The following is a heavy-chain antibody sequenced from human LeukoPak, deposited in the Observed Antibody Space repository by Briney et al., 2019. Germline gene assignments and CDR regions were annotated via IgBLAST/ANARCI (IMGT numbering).Heavy chain of an antibody. J-gene: IGHJ5*02. CDR3: ARLVIP. D-gene: IGHD3-10*01. CDR1: GFSISSDYY. Sequence: SETLSLTCTVSGFSISSDYYWGWIRQPPGKGLEWIGSVSHSGITYYNSSLNSRVTISVDTSTNQFSLKVNSVTAADTAVYYCARLVIPWGQGILVTVSS. CDR2: VSHSGIT. V-gene: IGHV4-38-2*02.